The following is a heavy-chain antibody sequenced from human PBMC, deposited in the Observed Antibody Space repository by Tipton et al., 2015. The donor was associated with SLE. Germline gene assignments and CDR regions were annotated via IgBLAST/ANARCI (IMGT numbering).Heavy chain of an antibody. CDR2: VFFSGAT. V-gene: IGHV4-39*07. CDR1: GDSINSNNFF. J-gene: IGHJ5*02. Sequence: TLSLTCTVSGDSINSNNFFWGWIRQSPGQELEWIGSVFFSGATYYSPSLKSRVTISVDTSKNQFSLKLSSVTAADTAVYYCARHYGSITILEWSNWFDPWGQGTLVTVSS. D-gene: IGHD3-3*01. CDR3: ARHYGSITILEWSNWFDP.